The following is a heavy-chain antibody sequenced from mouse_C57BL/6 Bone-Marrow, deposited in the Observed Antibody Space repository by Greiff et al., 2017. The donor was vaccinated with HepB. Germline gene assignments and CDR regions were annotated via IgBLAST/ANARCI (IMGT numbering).Heavy chain of an antibody. Sequence: QVQLQQSGPGLVQPSQSLSITCTVSGFSLTSYGVHWVRQSPGKGLEWLGVIWRGGSTDYNAAFMSRLSITKDNSKSQVFFKMNGLQADDTAIYYCAKKGYYGSERFAYWGQGTLVTVSA. CDR1: GFSLTSYG. D-gene: IGHD1-1*01. V-gene: IGHV2-5*01. J-gene: IGHJ3*01. CDR2: IWRGGST. CDR3: AKKGYYGSERFAY.